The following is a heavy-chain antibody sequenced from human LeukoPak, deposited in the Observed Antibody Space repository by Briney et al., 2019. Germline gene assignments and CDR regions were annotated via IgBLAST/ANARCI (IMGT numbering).Heavy chain of an antibody. J-gene: IGHJ4*02. V-gene: IGHV3-33*01. CDR3: ARDPPRGEYHFDY. CDR2: IWYDGSNK. D-gene: IGHD3-16*01. Sequence: GRSLRLSCAASGFTFNSYGMHWVRQAPGKGLEWVAVIWYDGSNKYYADSVKGRFTISRDNSNNTLYLQMNSLRADDTAVYYCARDPPRGEYHFDYWGQGTLVTVSS. CDR1: GFTFNSYG.